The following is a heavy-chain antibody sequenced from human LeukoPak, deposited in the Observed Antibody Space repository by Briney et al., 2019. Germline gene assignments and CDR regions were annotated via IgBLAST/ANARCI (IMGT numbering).Heavy chain of an antibody. CDR2: ISSRSSDI. Sequence: GGSLRLSCEASGFSFGTYSMNWVRQAPGKGLEWISYISSRSSDIYYADSVKGRFAISRDNAKNSLYLQIHSLRAEDTAVYYCAKSREEDDYVWGSFRPYFDSWGQGTLVTVSS. J-gene: IGHJ4*01. D-gene: IGHD3-16*02. V-gene: IGHV3-21*01. CDR3: AKSREEDDYVWGSFRPYFDS. CDR1: GFSFGTYS.